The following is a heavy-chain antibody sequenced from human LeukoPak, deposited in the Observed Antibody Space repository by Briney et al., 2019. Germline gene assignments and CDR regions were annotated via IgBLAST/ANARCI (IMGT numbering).Heavy chain of an antibody. V-gene: IGHV3-7*01. CDR2: IKPDGSAQ. D-gene: IGHD1-26*01. CDR1: GFTFSSNW. CDR3: AREGATDGDFDY. Sequence: PGGSLRLSCATSGFTFSSNWMSWVRHVPGRGLDWVANIKPDGSAQYYAASVKGRFTVSRDNAKNSVYLQMNSLRVEDTAVYYCAREGATDGDFDYWGQGTLVTVSS. J-gene: IGHJ4*02.